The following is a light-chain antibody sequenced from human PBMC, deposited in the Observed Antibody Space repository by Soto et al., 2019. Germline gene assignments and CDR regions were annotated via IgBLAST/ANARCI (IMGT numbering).Light chain of an antibody. CDR2: KAS. V-gene: IGKV1-5*03. CDR3: QPYNSYSRT. Sequence: DIQMTQSPSTLSASIGDRVTITCLASQSISIWLAWYQQKPGKAPKLLIFKASTLETGVPSRFSGSGSETEFTLTISSLQPDDSATYYCQPYNSYSRTFGQGTKVDIK. CDR1: QSISIW. J-gene: IGKJ1*01.